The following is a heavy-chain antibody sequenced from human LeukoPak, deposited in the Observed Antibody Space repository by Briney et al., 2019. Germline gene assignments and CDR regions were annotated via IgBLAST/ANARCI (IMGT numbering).Heavy chain of an antibody. CDR3: AKAPIVGATPYYFDY. V-gene: IGHV3-23*01. CDR2: ISGSTENT. J-gene: IGHJ4*02. Sequence: PGGSLRLSCATSGFTFSNYAMSWVRQAPGKGLEWVSTISGSTENTYYADSVKGRFTISRDNSKNTLYLQMNSLRAEDTAVYYCAKAPIVGATPYYFDYWGQGTLVTVSS. D-gene: IGHD1-26*01. CDR1: GFTFSNYA.